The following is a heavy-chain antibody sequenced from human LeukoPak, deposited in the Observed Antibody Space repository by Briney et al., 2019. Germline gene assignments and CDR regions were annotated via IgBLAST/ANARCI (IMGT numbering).Heavy chain of an antibody. CDR3: ARGRGIRIFGVVIGPNWFDP. J-gene: IGHJ5*02. CDR2: INHSGST. V-gene: IGHV4-34*01. CDR1: GGSFSGYY. Sequence: SETLSLTCAVYGGSFSGYYWSWIRQPPGKGLEWIGEINHSGSTNYNPSLKSRVTISVDTSKNQFSLKLSSVTAADTVVYYCARGRGIRIFGVVIGPNWFDPWGQGTLVTVSS. D-gene: IGHD3-3*01.